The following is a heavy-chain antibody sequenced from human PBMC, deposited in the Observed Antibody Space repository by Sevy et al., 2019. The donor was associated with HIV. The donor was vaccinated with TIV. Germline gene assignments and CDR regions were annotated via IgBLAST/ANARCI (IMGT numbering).Heavy chain of an antibody. V-gene: IGHV3-7*01. J-gene: IGHJ4*02. CDR2: IKQDGSEK. D-gene: IGHD3-3*01. CDR1: GFTFSSYW. Sequence: GGSLRLSCAASGFTFSSYWMSWVRQTPGKGLEWVANIKQDGSEKYFVDSVKGRFTISRDNAKNLLYLQMNSLRAEDTAVYYCARGQGSEYYDFWSGVPFDYWGQGTLVTVSS. CDR3: ARGQGSEYYDFWSGVPFDY.